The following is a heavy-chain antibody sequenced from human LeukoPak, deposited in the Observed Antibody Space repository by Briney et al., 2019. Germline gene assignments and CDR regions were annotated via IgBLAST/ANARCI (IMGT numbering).Heavy chain of an antibody. CDR1: GGSISSITYY. CDR3: ARLLMGHEDYGGNSRWFDP. Sequence: PSETLSLTCSVSGGSISSITYYWGWIRQPPGKGLEWIGSIYYSGRTYYSPSLKSRVTISVNTSKKQFSLKLSSVTAADTAVYYYARLLMGHEDYGGNSRWFDPWGQGTLVTVSS. D-gene: IGHD4-23*01. V-gene: IGHV4-39*01. CDR2: IYYSGRT. J-gene: IGHJ5*02.